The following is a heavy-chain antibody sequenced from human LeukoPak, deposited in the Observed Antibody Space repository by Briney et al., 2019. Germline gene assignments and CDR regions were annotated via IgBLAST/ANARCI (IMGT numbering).Heavy chain of an antibody. CDR3: ARGVDTAIVSGGYNFFDP. Sequence: PSETLSLTCTVSNDSINTYSWNSIRQPAGKGLEWIGRIYTTGTTDYNPSLKSRVTMSVDTSKNHFSLKMTSITAADTAVYYCARGVDTAIVSGGYNFFDPWGQGILVTVSS. V-gene: IGHV4-4*07. CDR1: NDSINTYS. J-gene: IGHJ5*02. D-gene: IGHD5-18*01. CDR2: IYTTGTT.